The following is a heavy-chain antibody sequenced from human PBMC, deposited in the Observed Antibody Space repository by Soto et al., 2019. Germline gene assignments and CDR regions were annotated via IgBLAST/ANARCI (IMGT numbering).Heavy chain of an antibody. V-gene: IGHV3-15*01. Sequence: GGSLRISCAASGFTFSNAWLSWVRQAPGKGLDWVGRIKSKTDGGTTDYAAPVKGRFTISRDDSKNTLYLQMNSLKTEDTAVYYCTTGMRSYYKTFYFDYWGQGTLVTVSS. CDR2: IKSKTDGGTT. D-gene: IGHD1-26*01. CDR1: GFTFSNAW. CDR3: TTGMRSYYKTFYFDY. J-gene: IGHJ4*02.